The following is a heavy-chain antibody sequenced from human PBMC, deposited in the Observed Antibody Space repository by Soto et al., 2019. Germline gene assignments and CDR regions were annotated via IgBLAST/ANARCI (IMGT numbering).Heavy chain of an antibody. CDR2: ITDTGGDA. CDR1: GVTFGSHA. J-gene: IGHJ5*02. D-gene: IGHD3-10*01. CDR3: ARGPEGFHPLSYNWFDP. Sequence: GSLLLSGVASGVTFGSHAMSWVRQAPGEGLEWVSTITDTGGDANYADSVRGRFTISRDNSKNTLHLQMGSLRAEDTAVYSCARGPEGFHPLSYNWFDPWGQGTPVTVSS. V-gene: IGHV3-23*01.